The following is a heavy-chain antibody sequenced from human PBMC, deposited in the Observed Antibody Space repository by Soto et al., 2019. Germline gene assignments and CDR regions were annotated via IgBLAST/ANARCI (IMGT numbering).Heavy chain of an antibody. J-gene: IGHJ4*02. V-gene: IGHV4-30-2*01. D-gene: IGHD2-21*02. CDR2: IYHSGST. CDR3: ARRIGNVVTATTFDY. Sequence: SETLSLTCTVSGGSISSGGYSWSWIRQPPGKGLEWIGYIYHSGSTYYNPSLKSRVTISVDRSKNQFSLKLSSVTAADTAVYYCARRIGNVVTATTFDYWGQGTLVTVSS. CDR1: GGSISSGGYS.